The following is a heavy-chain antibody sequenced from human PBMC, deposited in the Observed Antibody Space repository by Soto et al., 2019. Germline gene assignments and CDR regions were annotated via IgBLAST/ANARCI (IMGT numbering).Heavy chain of an antibody. D-gene: IGHD6-6*01. J-gene: IGHJ6*02. V-gene: IGHV6-1*01. CDR3: AREGEYSSSRRYYYGMDV. CDR2: TYYRSKWYN. Sequence: QVQLQQSGPGLVKPSQTLSLTCAISGDSVSSNSAAWNWIRQSPSRGLEWLGRTYYRSKWYNDYVVSVKSRITINPDTSKNQFSLQLNSVTPEDTAVYYCAREGEYSSSRRYYYGMDVWGQGTTVTVSS. CDR1: GDSVSSNSAA.